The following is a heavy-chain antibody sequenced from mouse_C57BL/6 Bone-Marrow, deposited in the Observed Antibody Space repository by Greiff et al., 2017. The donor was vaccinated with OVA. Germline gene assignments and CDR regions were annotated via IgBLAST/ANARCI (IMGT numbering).Heavy chain of an antibody. CDR3: ARVELVYAMDY. V-gene: IGHV1-64*01. CDR1: GYTFTSYW. D-gene: IGHD4-1*01. CDR2: IHPNSGST. J-gene: IGHJ4*01. Sequence: VQLQQPGAELVKPGASVKLSCKASGYTFTSYWMHWVKQRPGRGLEWIGMIHPNSGSTNYNEKFKSKATLTVDKSSSTAYMQLSSLTSEDSAVYYCARVELVYAMDYWGKGTSVTVSS.